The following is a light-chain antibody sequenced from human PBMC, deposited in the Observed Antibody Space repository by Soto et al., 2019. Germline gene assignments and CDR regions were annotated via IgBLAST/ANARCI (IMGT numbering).Light chain of an antibody. CDR1: SSDVGAYNY. V-gene: IGLV2-14*03. J-gene: IGLJ2*01. CDR2: DVS. Sequence: QSALTQPASVSGSPGESITISCTGTSSDVGAYNYVSWYQQHPGKAPKLMIYDVSNRPSGVSNRFSGSKSGNTASLTISGLQAEDEADYYCSSYTSTNSLFGGGTRSPS. CDR3: SSYTSTNSL.